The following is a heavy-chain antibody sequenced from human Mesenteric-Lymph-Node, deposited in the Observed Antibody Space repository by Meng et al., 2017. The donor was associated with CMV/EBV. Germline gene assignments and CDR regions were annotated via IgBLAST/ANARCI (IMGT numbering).Heavy chain of an antibody. Sequence: GESLKISCVASGFTFSSYGMHWVRQAPGKGLEWVALIRYDGSYYPDSVRGRFTIPKDNSKNTPYLQMNSLRAEDRAVYYCTKDVLEWPPHGMDVWGQGTTVTVSS. D-gene: IGHD3-3*01. J-gene: IGHJ6*02. V-gene: IGHV3-30*02. CDR1: GFTFSSYG. CDR3: TKDVLEWPPHGMDV. CDR2: IRYDGS.